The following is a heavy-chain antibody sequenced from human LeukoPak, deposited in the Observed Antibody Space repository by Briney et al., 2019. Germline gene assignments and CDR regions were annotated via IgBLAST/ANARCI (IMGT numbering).Heavy chain of an antibody. J-gene: IGHJ4*02. CDR1: GGSISSYY. V-gene: IGHV4-59*08. Sequence: SETLSLTCTVSGGSISSYYWSWIRQPPGKGLEWIGYIYYSGSTNYNPSLKSRVTISVDTSKNQFSLKLISLTAADTAVYYWARHLWRGKVDYGGQGTLVTVSS. CDR2: IYYSGST. D-gene: IGHD3-3*01. CDR3: ARHLWRGKVDY.